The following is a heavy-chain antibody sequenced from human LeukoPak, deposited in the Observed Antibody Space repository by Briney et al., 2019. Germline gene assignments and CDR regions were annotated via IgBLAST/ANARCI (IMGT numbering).Heavy chain of an antibody. CDR3: ARGCGFGELLSTYYFDY. V-gene: IGHV3-30*04. D-gene: IGHD3-10*01. CDR1: RFTFSSYA. CDR2: ISHDGRKK. Sequence: GRSLRLSCAAFRFTFSSYAVHWVRQAPGKGLEWVAVISHDGRKKYYADSVKGRFTISRDNSKNTLYLQMDSLRAEDTAVYYCARGCGFGELLSTYYFDYWGQGTLVTVSS. J-gene: IGHJ4*02.